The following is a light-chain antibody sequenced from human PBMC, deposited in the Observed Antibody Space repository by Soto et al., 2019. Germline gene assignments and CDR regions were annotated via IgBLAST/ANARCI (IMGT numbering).Light chain of an antibody. J-gene: IGLJ2*01. Sequence: QPVLTQSPSASASLGASVKLTCTLSSGHSNYAIAWHQQQSEKGPRYLMKLNSDGSHSKGDGIPDRFSGSSSGAERYLTISSLPSEDEADCYCQTWGSGIVVFGGGTKLTVL. CDR1: SGHSNYA. CDR2: LNSDGSH. V-gene: IGLV4-69*01. CDR3: QTWGSGIVV.